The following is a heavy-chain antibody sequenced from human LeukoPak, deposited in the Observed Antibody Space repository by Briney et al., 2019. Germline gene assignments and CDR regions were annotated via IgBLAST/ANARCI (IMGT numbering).Heavy chain of an antibody. CDR3: ARVRNQLLSFDY. CDR2: IYYSGST. J-gene: IGHJ4*02. V-gene: IGHV4-30-4*01. CDR1: GGSISSGDYY. D-gene: IGHD2-2*01. Sequence: SQTLSLTCTVSGGSISSGDYYWSWIRQPPGKGLEWIGYIYYSGSTYYNPSLKSRVTISVDTSKNQFSLELSSVTAADTAVYYCARVRNQLLSFDYWGQGTLVTVSS.